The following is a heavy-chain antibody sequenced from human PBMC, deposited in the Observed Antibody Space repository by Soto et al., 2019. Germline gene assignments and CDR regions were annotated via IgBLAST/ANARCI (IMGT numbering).Heavy chain of an antibody. D-gene: IGHD6-6*01. V-gene: IGHV1-69*01. CDR1: VGTFSSYA. Sequence: QVQLVQSGAEVKKPGSSVKVSCKASVGTFSSYAISWVRQAPGQGLEWMGGIIPIFGTANYAQKFQGRVTITADEATSTAYMELSSLRSEDTAVYYCARDHSSSPQGGFDYWGQGTLVTVSS. CDR2: IIPIFGTA. CDR3: ARDHSSSPQGGFDY. J-gene: IGHJ4*02.